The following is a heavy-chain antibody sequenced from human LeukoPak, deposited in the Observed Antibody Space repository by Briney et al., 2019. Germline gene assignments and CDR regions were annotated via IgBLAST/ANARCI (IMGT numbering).Heavy chain of an antibody. CDR2: ISYDGSNK. J-gene: IGHJ3*02. Sequence: GRSLRLSCAAPGFTFSSYGMHWVRQAPGKGLEWVAVISYDGSNKYYADSVKGRFTISRDNSKNTLYLQMNSLRAEDTAVYYCVFEGRADAFDIWGQGTMVTVSS. CDR3: VFEGRADAFDI. CDR1: GFTFSSYG. V-gene: IGHV3-30*03. D-gene: IGHD3-10*01.